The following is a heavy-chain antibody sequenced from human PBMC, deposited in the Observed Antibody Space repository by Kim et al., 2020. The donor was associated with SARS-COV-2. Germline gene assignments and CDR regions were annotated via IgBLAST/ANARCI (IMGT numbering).Heavy chain of an antibody. CDR3: ARGRGYSGYGARFDY. CDR2: INHSGST. Sequence: SETLSLTCAVYGGSFSGYYWSWIRQPPGKGLEWIGEINHSGSTNYNPSLKSRVTISVDTSKNQFSLKLSSVTAADTAVYYCARGRGYSGYGARFDYWGQGTLVTVSS. V-gene: IGHV4-34*01. CDR1: GGSFSGYY. D-gene: IGHD5-12*01. J-gene: IGHJ4*02.